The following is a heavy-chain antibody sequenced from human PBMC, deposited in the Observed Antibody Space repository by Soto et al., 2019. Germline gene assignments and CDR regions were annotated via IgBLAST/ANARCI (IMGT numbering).Heavy chain of an antibody. Sequence: QVQLGQSGAEVKKPGASVKVSCKASVYTFTSYGISWVRQAPGQGLEWTGWISAYNGNTNYAQKLQGRVTMTTDTSTSTAYMELRSLRSDDTAVYYCARDLGTGSSSWTHCYYYGMDVWGQGTTVTVSS. CDR2: ISAYNGNT. V-gene: IGHV1-18*01. D-gene: IGHD6-13*01. CDR1: VYTFTSYG. CDR3: ARDLGTGSSSWTHCYYYGMDV. J-gene: IGHJ6*02.